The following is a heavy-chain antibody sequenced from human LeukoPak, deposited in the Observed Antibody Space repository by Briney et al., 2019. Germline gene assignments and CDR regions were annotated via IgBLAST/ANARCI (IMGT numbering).Heavy chain of an antibody. J-gene: IGHJ4*02. V-gene: IGHV3-21*01. CDR3: ARGPDIFTAFSPDF. CDR2: ISNSGTYI. D-gene: IGHD3-9*01. CDR1: GFTFSTYS. Sequence: PGGSLRLSCAASGFTFSTYSMNWVRQAPGNGLEWVSSISNSGTYIYYPDSVKSRFTLSRDNAKTSLYLQMDSLRAEDTAVYYCARGPDIFTAFSPDFWGQGTLVTVSS.